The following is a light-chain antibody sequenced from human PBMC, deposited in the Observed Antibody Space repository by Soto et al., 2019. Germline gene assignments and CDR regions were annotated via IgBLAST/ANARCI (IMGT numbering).Light chain of an antibody. CDR1: QSVSSY. Sequence: EIGLAQSTATLAVSPGERATLSFMASQSVSSYLAWYQQKPGQAPRLLIYDASNRATGIPDRFSGGGSGTDFTLTISRLEPEDFAVYYCQQFSSYPLTFAGRTKVDVK. CDR2: DAS. CDR3: QQFSSYPLT. J-gene: IGKJ4*01. V-gene: IGKV3-11*01.